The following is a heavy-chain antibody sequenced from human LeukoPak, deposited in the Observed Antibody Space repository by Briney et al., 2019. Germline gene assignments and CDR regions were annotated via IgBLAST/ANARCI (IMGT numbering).Heavy chain of an antibody. Sequence: SETLSLXCTVSGGSISSYCWSWIRQPAGKGLEWIGRIYTSGSTNYNPSLKSRVTMSVDTSKNQFSLKLSSVTAAGAAVYYCARLVPPSYDFWSAPGAFDIWGQGTRVTVSS. CDR1: GGSISSYC. CDR3: ARLVPPSYDFWSAPGAFDI. D-gene: IGHD3-3*01. CDR2: IYTSGST. J-gene: IGHJ3*02. V-gene: IGHV4-4*07.